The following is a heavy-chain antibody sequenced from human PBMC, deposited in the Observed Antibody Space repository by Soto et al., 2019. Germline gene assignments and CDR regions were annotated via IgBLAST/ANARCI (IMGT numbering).Heavy chain of an antibody. CDR3: ARESEDLTSKRDY. Sequence: GGSLRLSCAASGFTFTRYIMNCVRQAPGKGLEWFSSISSTTNYIYYGDSMKGRFTISRDNAKNSLYLEMNSLRAEDTAVYYCARESEDLTSKRDYRGQRTLVTVSS. CDR2: ISSTTNYI. V-gene: IGHV3-21*06. CDR1: GFTFTRYI. J-gene: IGHJ4*02.